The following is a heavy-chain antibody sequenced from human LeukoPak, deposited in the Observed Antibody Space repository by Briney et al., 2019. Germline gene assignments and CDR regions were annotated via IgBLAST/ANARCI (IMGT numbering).Heavy chain of an antibody. J-gene: IGHJ4*02. CDR3: ARDRSYGDYDY. V-gene: IGHV4-59*12. CDR1: GGSISSYY. D-gene: IGHD4-17*01. CDR2: IYYSGST. Sequence: KPSETLSLTCTVSGGSISSYYWSWIRQPPGKGLEWIGYIYYSGSTNYNPSLKSRVTISVDTSKNQFSLKLSSLTAADTAVYYCARDRSYGDYDYWGQGTLVTVSS.